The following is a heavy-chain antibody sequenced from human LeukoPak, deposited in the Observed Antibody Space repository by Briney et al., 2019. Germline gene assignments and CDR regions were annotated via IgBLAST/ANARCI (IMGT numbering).Heavy chain of an antibody. J-gene: IGHJ4*02. D-gene: IGHD3-10*01. CDR3: ARAFAVVGEDY. CDR1: GYSFTHHG. Sequence: ASVKVSCKASGYSFTHHGISWVRQAPGQGPEWMGWISCYNGDTNYAQKFQGRVTMTTDTSTTTAYMELSRLRSDDTAVYYCARAFAVVGEDYWGQGTLVTVSS. CDR2: ISCYNGDT. V-gene: IGHV1-18*04.